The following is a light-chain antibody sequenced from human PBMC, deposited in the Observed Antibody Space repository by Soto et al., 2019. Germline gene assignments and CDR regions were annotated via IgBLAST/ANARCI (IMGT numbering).Light chain of an antibody. Sequence: EIVMTQSPATLSVSPGERATLSCRASQSVSTTLAWYQQKPGQAPRLLIYDASTRATGIPARFSGSGSGTEFTLTISSLQSEDFAVYYCQQYNDWLWTFGQGTKVDIK. CDR3: QQYNDWLWT. J-gene: IGKJ1*01. CDR1: QSVSTT. V-gene: IGKV3-15*01. CDR2: DAS.